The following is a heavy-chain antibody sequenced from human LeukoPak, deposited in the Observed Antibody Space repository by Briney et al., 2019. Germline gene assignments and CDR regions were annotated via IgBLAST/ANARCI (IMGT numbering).Heavy chain of an antibody. CDR3: ARARPYGSGSYPNY. CDR2: INHSGST. D-gene: IGHD3-10*01. Sequence: SETLSLTCAVYGGSLSGYYWSWIRQPPGKGLEWIGEINHSGSTNYNPSLKSRVTISVDTSKNQFSLKLSSVTAADTAVYYCARARPYGSGSYPNYWGQGTLVTVSS. CDR1: GGSLSGYY. V-gene: IGHV4-34*01. J-gene: IGHJ4*02.